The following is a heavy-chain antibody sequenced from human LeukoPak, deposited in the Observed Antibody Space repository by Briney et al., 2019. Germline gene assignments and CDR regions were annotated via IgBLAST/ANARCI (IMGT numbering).Heavy chain of an antibody. D-gene: IGHD1/OR15-1a*01. Sequence: GASVQVSCLPSGYTFTRYSIHWVRPAPAQGLAWMGWISSSNGNTNYAKKFQDRVTMNIESSTRTDNMHLTNLISNEPAFYYFVRESGWELQQYFFDHGGQRTLVTVSS. V-gene: IGHV1-18*01. CDR1: GYTFTRYS. CDR2: ISSSNGNT. CDR3: VRESGWELQQYFFDH. J-gene: IGHJ4*02.